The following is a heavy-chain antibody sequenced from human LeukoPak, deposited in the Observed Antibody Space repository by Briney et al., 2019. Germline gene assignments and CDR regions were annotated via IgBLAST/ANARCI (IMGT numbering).Heavy chain of an antibody. J-gene: IGHJ3*02. V-gene: IGHV4-30-4*08. CDR3: ARIYSSSWYVQDAFDI. D-gene: IGHD6-13*01. CDR1: GGSISSGDYY. Sequence: SQTLSLTCTVSGGSISSGDYYWSWIRQPPGKGLEWIGYIYYSGSTYYNPSLKSRVTISVDTSKNQFSLKLGSVTAADTAVYYCARIYSSSWYVQDAFDIWGQGTMVTVSS. CDR2: IYYSGST.